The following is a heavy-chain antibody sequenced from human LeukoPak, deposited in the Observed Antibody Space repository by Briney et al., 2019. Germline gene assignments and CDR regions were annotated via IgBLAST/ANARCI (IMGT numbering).Heavy chain of an antibody. CDR1: GYTFTSYG. Sequence: ASVKVSCKASGYTFTSYGISWVRQAPGQGLEWMGWISAYNGNTNYAQKLQGRVTMTTDTSTSTAYMELRSLRSDDTAVYYCARGDEYSSSWYTGSVAFDIWGQGTMVTVSS. CDR3: ARGDEYSSSWYTGSVAFDI. J-gene: IGHJ3*02. V-gene: IGHV1-18*01. CDR2: ISAYNGNT. D-gene: IGHD6-13*01.